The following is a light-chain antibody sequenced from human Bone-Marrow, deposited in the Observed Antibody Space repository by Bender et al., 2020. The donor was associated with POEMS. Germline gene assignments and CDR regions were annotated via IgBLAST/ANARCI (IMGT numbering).Light chain of an antibody. CDR2: EYS. V-gene: IGLV3-10*01. J-gene: IGLJ2*01. CDR3: FSRDSSGDLGV. CDR1: IGSKS. Sequence: SYVLTQPPSVSVAPGQTARITCGASNIGSKSVHWYQQKPGQAPVLVIYEYSKRPSGIPERFSGSMSGTMATLLISGAQVEDEGDYYCFSRDSSGDLGVFGGGTKLTVL.